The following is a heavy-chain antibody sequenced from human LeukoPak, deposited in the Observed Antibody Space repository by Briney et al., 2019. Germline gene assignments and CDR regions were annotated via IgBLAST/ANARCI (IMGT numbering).Heavy chain of an antibody. CDR2: ISGSGGST. Sequence: GGSLRLSCAASGFTFSSYAMSWVRQAPGRGLEWVSAISGSGGSTYYADSVKGRFTISRDNSKNTLYLQMNSLRAEDTAVYYCAKAVSITMVRGVYYYYGMDVWGQGTTVTVSS. V-gene: IGHV3-23*01. CDR1: GFTFSSYA. D-gene: IGHD3-10*01. J-gene: IGHJ6*02. CDR3: AKAVSITMVRGVYYYYGMDV.